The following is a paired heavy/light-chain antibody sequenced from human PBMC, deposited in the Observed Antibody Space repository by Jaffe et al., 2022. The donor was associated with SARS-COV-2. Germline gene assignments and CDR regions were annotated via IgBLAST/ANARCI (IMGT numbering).Light chain of an antibody. J-gene: IGKJ4*01. V-gene: IGKV4-1*01. CDR3: QQYYDSRALT. CDR2: WAS. Sequence: DIVMTQSPDSLAVSLGERATINCKSSQSVLYSSNNKNYLGWYQQKPGQPPKLLIYWASIRESGVPDRFSGSGSGTDFTLTISSLQAEDVAVYYCQQYYDSRALTFGGGTKVEIK. CDR1: QSVLYSSNNKNY.
Heavy chain of an antibody. CDR3: VPKYRDHGDYVR. CDR2: IKTDGSDT. Sequence: EVQLVESGGGLLQPGGSLRLSCAASGFTFSTYWMHWVRQAPGKGLVWVSGIKTDGSDTNYADSVKGRFTISRDNAKNTLYLQMNSLRAEDTAVYYCVPKYRDHGDYVRWGQGTLVTVSS. D-gene: IGHD4-17*01. V-gene: IGHV3-74*01. CDR1: GFTFSTYW. J-gene: IGHJ4*02.